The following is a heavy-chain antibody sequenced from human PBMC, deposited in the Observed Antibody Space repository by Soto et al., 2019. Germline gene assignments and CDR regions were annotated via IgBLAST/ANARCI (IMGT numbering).Heavy chain of an antibody. CDR1: GFTFSSYG. D-gene: IGHD6-19*01. Sequence: QVQLVESGGGVVQPGRSLRLSCAASGFTFSSYGMHWVRQAPGKGLEWVAVIWYDGSNKYYADSVKGRFTISRDNSKNPLYLQMNSLRAEDTAVYYRARSSSGWSDYWGQGTLVTVSS. CDR2: IWYDGSNK. J-gene: IGHJ4*02. V-gene: IGHV3-33*01. CDR3: ARSSSGWSDY.